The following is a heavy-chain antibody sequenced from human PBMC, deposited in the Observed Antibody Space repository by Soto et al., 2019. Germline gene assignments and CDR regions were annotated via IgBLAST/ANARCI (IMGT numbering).Heavy chain of an antibody. CDR2: INPGNGDR. J-gene: IGHJ4*02. Sequence: QVQLVQSGAEVKKPGASVKVSCKASGYTFTTYPIHWVRQAPGQGLEWMGWINPGNGDRDYLQKFQGRVTGTRVTSASTAYMELSSLTSEDTAVYYCARKDYSRSGIYYFASWGQGTLVTVSS. CDR1: GYTFTTYP. V-gene: IGHV1-3*01. D-gene: IGHD3-10*01. CDR3: ARKDYSRSGIYYFAS.